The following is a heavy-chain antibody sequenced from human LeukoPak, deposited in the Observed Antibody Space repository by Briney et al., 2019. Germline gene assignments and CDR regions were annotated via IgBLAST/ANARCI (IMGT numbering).Heavy chain of an antibody. CDR3: ARASGSYYWFDP. CDR1: GGSISSSSYY. CDR2: IYYSGST. V-gene: IGHV4-39*01. D-gene: IGHD1-26*01. Sequence: SETLSLTCTVSGGSISSSSYYWGWIREPPGKGLEWIGSIYYSGSTYYNPSLKSRVTISVDTSKNQFSLKLTSVTAADTTVCYCARASGSYYWFDPWGQGTLVTVSS. J-gene: IGHJ5*02.